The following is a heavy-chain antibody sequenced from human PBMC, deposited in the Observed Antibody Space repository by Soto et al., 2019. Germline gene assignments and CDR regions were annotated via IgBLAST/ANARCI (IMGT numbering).Heavy chain of an antibody. CDR1: SGSINSSNW. V-gene: IGHV4-4*02. J-gene: IGHJ4*02. Sequence: QVQLQESGPGLVKPSGTLSLTCAVSSGSINSSNWWSWVRQPPGKGLGWIGEIYHSGSTNYTPSLMIRVSISVDKSKTQFSLKLSSVTAADPAVYYCASSQYSSSCLGYWGQGTMITVYS. CDR2: IYHSGST. CDR3: ASSQYSSSCLGY. D-gene: IGHD6-13*01.